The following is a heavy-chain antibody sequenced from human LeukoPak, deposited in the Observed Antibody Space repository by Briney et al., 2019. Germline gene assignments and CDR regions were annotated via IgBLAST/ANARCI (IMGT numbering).Heavy chain of an antibody. D-gene: IGHD3-10*01. CDR3: AKGTVMVRGVTSRNWFDP. Sequence: PGGSLRLSCAASGFTFSSYAMSWVRQAPGKGLEWVSVIGERGDITYYADSVKGRFTLSRDNSKNTLYLQMNSLRAEDTAVYYCAKGTVMVRGVTSRNWFDPWGQGTLVTVSS. J-gene: IGHJ5*02. CDR2: IGERGDIT. CDR1: GFTFSSYA. V-gene: IGHV3-23*01.